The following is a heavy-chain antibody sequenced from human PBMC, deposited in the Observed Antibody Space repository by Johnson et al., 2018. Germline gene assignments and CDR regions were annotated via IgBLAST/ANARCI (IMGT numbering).Heavy chain of an antibody. CDR1: GFTFSSYG. J-gene: IGHJ6*03. V-gene: IGHV3-30*18. CDR3: AKVAAAGTGYYYYYYMDV. CDR2: ISYDGSNK. Sequence: QVQLVQSGGGVVQPGRSLRLSCAASGFTFSSYGMHWVRQAPGKGLEWVAVISYDGSNKYYADSVKGRFTISRDNSKNTLYLQMNSLRAEDTALYYCAKVAAAGTGYYYYYYMDVWGKGTTVTVSS. D-gene: IGHD6-13*01.